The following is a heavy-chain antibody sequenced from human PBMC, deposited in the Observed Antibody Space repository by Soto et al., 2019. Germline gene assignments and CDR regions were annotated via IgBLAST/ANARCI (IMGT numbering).Heavy chain of an antibody. CDR3: VRAASELDY. CDR1: GFTFSDYY. V-gene: IGHV3-11*06. D-gene: IGHD5-18*01. CDR2: ISSSSSHT. J-gene: IGHJ4*02. Sequence: QVQLVESGGGLVKPGGSLRLSCSASGFTFSDYYMTWIRQAPGKGLEWVSYISSSSSHTNYADSVEGRFTISRDNAKNSLYLQMNSLRAGDTAVYYCVRAASELDYWGQGTLVTVSP.